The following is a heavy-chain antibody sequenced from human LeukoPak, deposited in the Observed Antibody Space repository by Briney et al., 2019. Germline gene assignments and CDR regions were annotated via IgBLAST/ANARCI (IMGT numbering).Heavy chain of an antibody. CDR1: GGSFSGYY. D-gene: IGHD3-22*01. Sequence: SETLSLTCAVYGGSFSGYYWSWIRQPPGKGLEWIGEINHSGSTNYNPSLKSRVTISVDMSKNQFSLKLSSVTAADTAVYYCASFYDSSGYQDYWGQGTLVTVSS. J-gene: IGHJ4*02. V-gene: IGHV4-34*01. CDR3: ASFYDSSGYQDY. CDR2: INHSGST.